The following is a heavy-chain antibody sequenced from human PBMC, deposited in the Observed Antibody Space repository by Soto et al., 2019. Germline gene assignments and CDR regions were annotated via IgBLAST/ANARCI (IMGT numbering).Heavy chain of an antibody. V-gene: IGHV3-53*01. J-gene: IGHJ4*02. D-gene: IGHD2-15*01. CDR3: ARDPIGSVVAATGGY. CDR1: GFTVSSNY. Sequence: EVQLVESGGGLIQPGGSLRLSCAASGFTVSSNYMSWVRQAPGKGLEWVPVIYSGGSTYYADSVKGRCTISRDNSKNTLYLQMNSLRAEDTAVYYCARDPIGSVVAATGGYWGQGTLVTVSS. CDR2: IYSGGST.